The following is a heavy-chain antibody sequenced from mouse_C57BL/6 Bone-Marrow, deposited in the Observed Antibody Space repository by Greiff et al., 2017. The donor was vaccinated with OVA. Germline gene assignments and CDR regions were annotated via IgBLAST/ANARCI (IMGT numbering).Heavy chain of an antibody. CDR3: ARSDGYYSYYFDY. CDR1: GYTFTDYY. J-gene: IGHJ2*01. Sequence: EVKLQQSGPVLVKPGASVKMSCKASGYTFTDYYMNWVKQSHGKSLEWIGVINPYNGGTSYNQKFKGKATLTVDKSSSTAYMELNSLTSEDSAVYYCARSDGYYSYYFDYWGQGTTLTVSS. V-gene: IGHV1-19*01. CDR2: INPYNGGT. D-gene: IGHD2-3*01.